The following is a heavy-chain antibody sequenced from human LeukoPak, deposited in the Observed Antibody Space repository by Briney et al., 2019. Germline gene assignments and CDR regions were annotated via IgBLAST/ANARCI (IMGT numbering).Heavy chain of an antibody. V-gene: IGHV3-11*04. D-gene: IGHD3-3*02. CDR1: GFTFSDYY. CDR2: ISSSGSTI. CDR3: ARDPGFSSFDY. J-gene: IGHJ4*02. Sequence: SGGSLRLSCAASGFTFSDYYMSWIRQAPGKGLEWVSYISSSGSTIYYADSVKGRFTISRDNAKNSLYLRMNSLRADDTAVYYCARDPGFSSFDYWGQGTLVTVSS.